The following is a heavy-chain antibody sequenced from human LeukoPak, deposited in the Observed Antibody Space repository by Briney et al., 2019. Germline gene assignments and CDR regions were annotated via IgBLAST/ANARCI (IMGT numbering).Heavy chain of an antibody. CDR2: ISRNSGRT. Sequence: PGGSLRLSCAASGFTFDDHAMHWVRQAPGKGLEWVSGISRNSGRTDYADSVKGRFTISRDNAKNSLYLQMNSLRAEDMAFYYCAKDFGYSYGYIDYWGQGTLVTVSS. D-gene: IGHD5-18*01. J-gene: IGHJ4*02. CDR3: AKDFGYSYGYIDY. V-gene: IGHV3-9*03. CDR1: GFTFDDHA.